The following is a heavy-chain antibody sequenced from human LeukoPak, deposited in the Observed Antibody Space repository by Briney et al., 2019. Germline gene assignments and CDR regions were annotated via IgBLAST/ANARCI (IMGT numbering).Heavy chain of an antibody. Sequence: GGSLRLSCAASGFTFSDYYMSWIRQAPGKGLEWVSYISSSGSTIYYAYSVKGRFTISRDNAKNSLYLQMNSLRAEDTAVYYCARDGARIAAAAPNWFDPWGQGTLVTVSS. J-gene: IGHJ5*02. CDR3: ARDGARIAAAAPNWFDP. D-gene: IGHD6-13*01. CDR1: GFTFSDYY. V-gene: IGHV3-11*01. CDR2: ISSSGSTI.